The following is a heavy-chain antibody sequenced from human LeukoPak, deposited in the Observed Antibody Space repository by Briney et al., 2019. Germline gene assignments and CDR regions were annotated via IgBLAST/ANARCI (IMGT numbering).Heavy chain of an antibody. V-gene: IGHV1-2*03. CDR2: INPNSGGT. CDR3: ARDGKDGDYVSQ. D-gene: IGHD4-17*01. J-gene: IGHJ4*02. Sequence: LAASVKVSCKASGYTFTSYGISWVRQAPGQGLEWMGWINPNSGGTNYAQKFQGRVTMTRDTSISTAYMELSRLRSDDTAVYYCARDGKDGDYVSQWGQGTLVTVSS. CDR1: GYTFTSYG.